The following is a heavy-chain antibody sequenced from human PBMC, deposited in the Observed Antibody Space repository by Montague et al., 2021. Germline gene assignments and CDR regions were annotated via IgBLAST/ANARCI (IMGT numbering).Heavy chain of an antibody. CDR3: ARGRGNSYVSFDS. J-gene: IGHJ4*02. V-gene: IGHV4-59*13. D-gene: IGHD5-18*01. CDR2: VYYSGSAGGTT. CDR1: GGYISSFY. Sequence: SETLSLTCTVSGGYISSFYWSWIRQPPEKGLELIAYVYYSGSAGGTTNYNPSLKSRVTISVDSSKNQLSLQLTSVTTADTAVYYCARGRGNSYVSFDSWGQGTLISVSS.